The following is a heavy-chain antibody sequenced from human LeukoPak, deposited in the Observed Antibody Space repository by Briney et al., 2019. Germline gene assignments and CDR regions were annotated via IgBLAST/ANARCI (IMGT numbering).Heavy chain of an antibody. Sequence: ASVKVSCKASGYTFTGYYMHWVRQAPGQGLEWMGWINPKRGDTNYAQKFQGRVTMTRDTSISTVYMELSRLRSDDTAVYYCASGRTIFYYYMDVWGKGTKVTISS. CDR2: INPKRGDT. D-gene: IGHD3-3*02. J-gene: IGHJ6*03. V-gene: IGHV1-2*02. CDR1: GYTFTGYY. CDR3: ASGRTIFYYYMDV.